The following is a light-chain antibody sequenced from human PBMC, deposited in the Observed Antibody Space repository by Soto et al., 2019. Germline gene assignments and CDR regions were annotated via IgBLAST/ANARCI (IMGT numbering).Light chain of an antibody. V-gene: IGKV1D-13*01. CDR1: QGISSF. CDR3: QQYNNWPPIT. CDR2: KAS. J-gene: IGKJ5*01. Sequence: AIQLTQSPSSLSASVGERVTITCRASQGISSFLAWYQQEPGKAPKVLIYKASSLESGVPSRFSGSGSGTEFTLTISSLQSEDFAVYYCQQYNNWPPITFGQGTRLEI.